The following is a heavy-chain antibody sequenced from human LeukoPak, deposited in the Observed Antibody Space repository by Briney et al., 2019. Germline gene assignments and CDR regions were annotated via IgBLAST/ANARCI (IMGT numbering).Heavy chain of an antibody. Sequence: SETLSLTCTVSGGSISSYYWGWIRQPAGNGLEWIGRIYTSGSTNYNPSLKSRATMSVDTSKNQFSLKLSSVTAADTAVYYCARDSMTTVTRFDYWGQGTLVTVSS. CDR2: IYTSGST. CDR1: GGSISSYY. V-gene: IGHV4-4*07. CDR3: ARDSMTTVTRFDY. J-gene: IGHJ4*02. D-gene: IGHD4-17*01.